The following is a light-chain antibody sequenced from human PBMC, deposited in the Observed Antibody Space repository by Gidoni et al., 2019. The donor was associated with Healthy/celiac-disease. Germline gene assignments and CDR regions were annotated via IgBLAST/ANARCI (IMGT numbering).Light chain of an antibody. CDR1: QSVLYSSNNKNY. CDR2: WAS. Sequence: IVLTHSPHSLAASLGERATINCKTSQSVLYSSNNKNYLVWYQQKPGQPPELIIYWASTRKSGVPDRFRVSGSGTGFTLTISSLQAEDVAVYYCQQYYSTPPYTFGQGTKLEIK. CDR3: QQYYSTPPYT. V-gene: IGKV4-1*01. J-gene: IGKJ2*01.